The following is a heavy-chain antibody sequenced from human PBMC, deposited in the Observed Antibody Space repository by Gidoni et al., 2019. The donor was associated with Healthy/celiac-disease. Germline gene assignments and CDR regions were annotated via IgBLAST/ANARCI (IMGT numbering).Heavy chain of an antibody. V-gene: IGHV4-4*02. CDR1: GGSISSSNW. J-gene: IGHJ4*02. CDR2: LDHRGST. D-gene: IGHD1-7*01. Sequence: QVQLQESGPGLVKPSGTLSLTCAVSGGSISSSNWWSWVRQPPGKGLEWIGELDHRGSTNYHPSLKSRVTISVDKSQNQFSLKLRSVTAADTSVYYCARKNYVSFDYWGQGTLVTVSS. CDR3: ARKNYVSFDY.